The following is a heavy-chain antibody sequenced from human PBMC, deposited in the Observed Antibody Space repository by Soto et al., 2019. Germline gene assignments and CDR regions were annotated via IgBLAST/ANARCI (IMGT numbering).Heavy chain of an antibody. CDR3: ARSGYSYGPNPLLY. CDR1: GGSISSGGYY. Sequence: SETLSLTCTVSGGSISSGGYYWSWIRQHPGKGLEWIGYIYYSGSTYYNQSLKSRVTISVDTSKNKYSLKLSSVTAADTAVYYCARSGYSYGPNPLLYWGQGTLVTVS. J-gene: IGHJ4*02. D-gene: IGHD5-18*01. CDR2: IYYSGST. V-gene: IGHV4-31*03.